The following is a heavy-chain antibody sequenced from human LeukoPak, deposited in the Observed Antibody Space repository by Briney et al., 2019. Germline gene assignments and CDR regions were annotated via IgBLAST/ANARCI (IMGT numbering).Heavy chain of an antibody. D-gene: IGHD3-16*01. CDR2: ISWNSGSI. V-gene: IGHV3-9*01. CDR3: AKGIGGARQSPDFDY. J-gene: IGHJ4*02. CDR1: GFTFDDYA. Sequence: GGSLRLSCAASGFTFDDYAMHWARQAPGKGLEWVSGISWNSGSIGYADSVKGRFTISRDNAKNSLYLQMNSLRAEDTALYYCAKGIGGARQSPDFDYWGQGTLVTVSS.